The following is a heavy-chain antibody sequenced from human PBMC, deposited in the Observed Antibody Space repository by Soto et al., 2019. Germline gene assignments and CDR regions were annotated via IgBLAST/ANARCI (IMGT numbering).Heavy chain of an antibody. CDR2: ILYDGSNK. Sequence: QVQLVESGGGVVQPGRSLRLCCAASGFSFSSYAMHWVRQAPGKGLEWVAVILYDGSNKYYADSVKGRFTISRDNSKNTLFLQMNSLRAEDTAVYYCARETDGMDVWGQGTTVTVSS. D-gene: IGHD1-1*01. J-gene: IGHJ6*02. V-gene: IGHV3-30-3*01. CDR3: ARETDGMDV. CDR1: GFSFSSYA.